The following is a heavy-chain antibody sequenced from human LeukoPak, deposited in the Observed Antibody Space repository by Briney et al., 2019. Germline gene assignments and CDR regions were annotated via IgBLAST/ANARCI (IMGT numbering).Heavy chain of an antibody. J-gene: IGHJ6*02. D-gene: IGHD6-13*01. CDR2: ISSSGSYT. CDR3: ARMGTAAAAGMDYYYYYGMDV. Sequence: GGSLRLSCAASGFTFSTYVMNWVRQAPGKGLEWVSSISSSGSYTYYADSLKGRFTISRDNAKNSLYLQMSSLRAEDTAVYFCARMGTAAAAGMDYYYYYGMDVWGQGTTVTVSS. V-gene: IGHV3-21*01. CDR1: GFTFSTYV.